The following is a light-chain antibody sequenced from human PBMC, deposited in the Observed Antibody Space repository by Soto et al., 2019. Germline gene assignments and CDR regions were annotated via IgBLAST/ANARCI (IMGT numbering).Light chain of an antibody. CDR1: ISDVGSYNL. Sequence: QSALTQPASVSGSPGQSITISCTGTISDVGSYNLVSWYQQHPGKAPKLMIYEVSKRPSGVSNRFSGSKSGNTASLTISGLQAEDDADYYCCSYAGSSTFDVVFGGGTKLTVL. CDR2: EVS. J-gene: IGLJ2*01. CDR3: CSYAGSSTFDVV. V-gene: IGLV2-23*02.